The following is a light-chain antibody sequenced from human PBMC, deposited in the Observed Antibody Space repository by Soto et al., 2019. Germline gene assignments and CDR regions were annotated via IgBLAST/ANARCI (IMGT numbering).Light chain of an antibody. CDR3: KSHAGSNTYV. V-gene: IGLV2-8*01. CDR2: EVV. CDR1: KNDIGVYDF. Sequence: QSALTQPPSASGSPGQSVTISCTGTKNDIGVYDFVSWYQHHPGKAPRLIIYEVVQRPSGVPDRFSGSKSGNTASLPVSGLQAADEADYFCKSHAGSNTYVFGSATTVTVL. J-gene: IGLJ1*01.